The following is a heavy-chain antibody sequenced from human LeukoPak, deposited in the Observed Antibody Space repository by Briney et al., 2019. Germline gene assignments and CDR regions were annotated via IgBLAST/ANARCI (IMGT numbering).Heavy chain of an antibody. D-gene: IGHD1-26*01. CDR3: ARWYSGSYRIDY. CDR2: IYDGGST. CDR1: GGSISRGGYS. Sequence: PSQTLSLTCTVSGGSISRGGYSWSWIRQHPGKGLEWIGYIYDGGSTSYNPSLKSRVSISEDTSKNLYSLKLSSVTAADAAVYYCARWYSGSYRIDYWGQGTLVTVSS. J-gene: IGHJ4*02. V-gene: IGHV4-31*03.